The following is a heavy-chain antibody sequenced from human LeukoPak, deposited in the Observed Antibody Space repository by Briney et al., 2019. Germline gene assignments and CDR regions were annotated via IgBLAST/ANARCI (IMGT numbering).Heavy chain of an antibody. CDR3: ARLTAFYDPRASYYFDY. CDR1: GYSFTSYW. Sequence: PGESLKISCKGSGYSFTSYWIGWVRQMPGKGLEWMGIIYPGDSDTRYSPSFQGQVTISADKSISTAYLQWSSLKASDTAMYYCARLTAFYDPRASYYFDYWGQGTLVTVSS. V-gene: IGHV5-51*01. D-gene: IGHD5/OR15-5a*01. CDR2: IYPGDSDT. J-gene: IGHJ4*02.